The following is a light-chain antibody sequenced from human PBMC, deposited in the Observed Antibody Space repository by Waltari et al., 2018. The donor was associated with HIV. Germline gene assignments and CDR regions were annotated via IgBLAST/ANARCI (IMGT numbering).Light chain of an antibody. Sequence: QSALTQPASVSGSPGQSITISCPGTSSDVGSYNLVSWYQQHPGKAPKLMIYGVSKRPSGVSNRFSGSKSGNTASLTISGLQAEDEADYYCCSYAGSSTFEVFGGGTKLTVL. CDR2: GVS. CDR3: CSYAGSSTFEV. V-gene: IGLV2-23*02. J-gene: IGLJ2*01. CDR1: SSDVGSYNL.